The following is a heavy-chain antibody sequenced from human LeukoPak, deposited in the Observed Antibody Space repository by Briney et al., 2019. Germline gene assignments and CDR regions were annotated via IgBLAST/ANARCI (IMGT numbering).Heavy chain of an antibody. CDR2: INPSGGST. CDR3: ASDRTKVYATYDFDY. D-gene: IGHD2-8*01. J-gene: IGHJ4*02. Sequence: ASVKVSCKASGYTFTSYYMHWVRQTPGQGLEWMGIINPSGGSTSYVQKFQGRVTMTRDTSTSTVYMELRRLRSEDTAVYFCASDRTKVYATYDFDYWGQGTLVTVSS. CDR1: GYTFTSYY. V-gene: IGHV1-46*01.